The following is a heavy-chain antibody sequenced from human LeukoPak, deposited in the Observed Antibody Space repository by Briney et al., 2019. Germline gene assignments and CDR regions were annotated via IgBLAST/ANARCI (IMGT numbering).Heavy chain of an antibody. V-gene: IGHV6-1*01. CDR3: AREDVLLWFGENSGSFDY. CDR1: GDSVSSNSAA. CDR2: TYYRSKWYN. J-gene: IGHJ4*02. D-gene: IGHD3-10*01. Sequence: SQTLSLTCAISGDSVSSNSAAWNWIRQSPSRGLEWLGRTYYRSKWYNDYAVSVKSRITINPDTSKNQFSLQLNSVTPEDTAVYYCAREDVLLWFGENSGSFDYWGQGTLVTVSS.